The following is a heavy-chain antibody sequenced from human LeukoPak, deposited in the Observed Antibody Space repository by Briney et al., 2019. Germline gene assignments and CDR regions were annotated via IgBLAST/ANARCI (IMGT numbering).Heavy chain of an antibody. D-gene: IGHD3-10*01. CDR2: INYSGVT. CDR3: ARGLGYYYGSAGGY. J-gene: IGHJ4*02. V-gene: IGHV4-31*03. CDR1: GGSSSNGGYF. Sequence: SQTLSLTCTASGGSSSNGGYFANGIRHYPGKGLEWIGYINYSGVTYYNPSLRSRVTMSVDTSKNQFSLKLSSVTAADTAVYYCARGLGYYYGSAGGYWGQGILVTVSS.